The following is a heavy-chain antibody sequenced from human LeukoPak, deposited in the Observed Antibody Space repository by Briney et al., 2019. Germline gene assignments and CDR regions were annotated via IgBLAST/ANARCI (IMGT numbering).Heavy chain of an antibody. Sequence: GGSLRLSCAASGFTFDDYGMSWVRQAPGKGLEWVSGINWNGGSTGYADSAKGRFTISRDNSKNTLYLQMNSLRAEDTAVYYCAKGSSSGVGSYYYYMDVWGKGTTVTVSS. V-gene: IGHV3-20*04. J-gene: IGHJ6*03. CDR3: AKGSSSGVGSYYYYMDV. CDR1: GFTFDDYG. D-gene: IGHD6-6*01. CDR2: INWNGGST.